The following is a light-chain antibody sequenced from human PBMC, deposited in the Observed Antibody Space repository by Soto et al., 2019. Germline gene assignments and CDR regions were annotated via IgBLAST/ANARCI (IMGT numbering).Light chain of an antibody. Sequence: ENVLTQPPGTLSLSPGERATLSCRASQTVSGSYVAWYQQKPGQTPRLLIYGASSRATGIPDRFSGSGSGTDFTLTISRLEPEDFAVYHCQQYGDSPLTFGGGTKVDIK. CDR1: QTVSGSY. CDR2: GAS. J-gene: IGKJ4*01. CDR3: QQYGDSPLT. V-gene: IGKV3-20*01.